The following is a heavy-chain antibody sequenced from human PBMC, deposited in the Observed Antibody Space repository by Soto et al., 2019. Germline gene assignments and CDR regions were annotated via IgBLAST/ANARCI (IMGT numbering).Heavy chain of an antibody. CDR3: ARGGVSTRTFDY. CDR1: GDKFAGYW. J-gene: IGHJ4*02. D-gene: IGHD3-3*01. V-gene: IGHV5-51*01. Sequence: GESQKISWRGAGDKFAGYWSAWMRQMPGKGLELMGIIYPSDSDTRYRPSFQGQVTISADKSISSAYLQWSSLRASDTAMYYCARGGVSTRTFDYWGQGTPVTVSS. CDR2: IYPSDSDT.